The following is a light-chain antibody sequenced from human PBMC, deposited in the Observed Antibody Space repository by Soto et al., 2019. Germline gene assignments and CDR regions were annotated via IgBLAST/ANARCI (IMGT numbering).Light chain of an antibody. J-gene: IGKJ2*01. Sequence: EIVLTQSPGTLSLSPGERATLSCRASQGVSNTYLAWYQQKPGQAPRLLIYAASSRATGIPDRFSGSGSGTDFTLTISRLEPEDFAVYYCQQFASSLYTFGQGTKLYIK. CDR2: AAS. CDR3: QQFASSLYT. CDR1: QGVSNTY. V-gene: IGKV3-20*01.